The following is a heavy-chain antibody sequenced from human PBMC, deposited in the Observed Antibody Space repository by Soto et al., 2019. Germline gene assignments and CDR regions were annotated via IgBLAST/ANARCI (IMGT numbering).Heavy chain of an antibody. D-gene: IGHD2-15*01. V-gene: IGHV3-15*07. J-gene: IGHJ4*02. CDR1: GFTFSNAW. CDR2: IKSKTDGGTT. Sequence: GGSLRLSCAASGFTFSNAWMNWVRQAPGKGLEWVGRIKSKTDGGTTDYAAPVKGRFTISRDDSKNTLYLQMNSLKTEDTAVYYCTPIGGYCSGGSCFAGYWGQGTLVTVSS. CDR3: TPIGGYCSGGSCFAGY.